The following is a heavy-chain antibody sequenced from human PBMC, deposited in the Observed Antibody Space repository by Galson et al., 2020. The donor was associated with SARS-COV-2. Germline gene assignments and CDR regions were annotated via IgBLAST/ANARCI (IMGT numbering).Heavy chain of an antibody. CDR1: GYSFSSAW. V-gene: IGHV5-51*01. J-gene: IGHJ6*02. Sequence: HGESLKISCKGSGYSFSSAWIGWVRQMPGKGLEWMGIIFPGDSDIRYSPAFQGQVTISADKSISTAYLEWSSLQVSDTAMYYCAADPLLGMDVWGQGTTVTVSS. CDR3: AADPLLGMDV. CDR2: IFPGDSDI. D-gene: IGHD2-15*01.